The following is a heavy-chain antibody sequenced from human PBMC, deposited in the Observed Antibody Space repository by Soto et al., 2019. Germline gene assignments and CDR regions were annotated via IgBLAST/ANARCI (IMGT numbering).Heavy chain of an antibody. CDR3: ATYYDILTGYLYFDY. D-gene: IGHD3-9*01. V-gene: IGHV3-23*01. CDR1: GFTFSPYY. CDR2: ISGSGGST. Sequence: PGGSLRLSCAASGFTFSPYYMSWVRQAPGKGLEWVSAISGSGGSTYYADSVKGRFTISRDNAKNSLYLQMNSLRAEDTAVYYCATYYDILTGYLYFDYWGQGTLVTVSS. J-gene: IGHJ4*02.